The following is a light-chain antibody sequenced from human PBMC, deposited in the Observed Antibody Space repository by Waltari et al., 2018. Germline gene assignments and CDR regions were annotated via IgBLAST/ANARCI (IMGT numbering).Light chain of an antibody. CDR3: QQYITYPLT. Sequence: DIQMTQSPSTLSASVGDRVTITCRASQNVYIWLAWYQQKPGKAPKLLIYGASTLESGVTLRFSGSGSGTEFTLTISSLQPDDFATYYCQQYITYPLTFGGGARVEIK. CDR2: GAS. J-gene: IGKJ4*01. V-gene: IGKV1-5*01. CDR1: QNVYIW.